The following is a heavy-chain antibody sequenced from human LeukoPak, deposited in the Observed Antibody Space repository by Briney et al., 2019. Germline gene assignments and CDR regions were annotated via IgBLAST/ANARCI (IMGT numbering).Heavy chain of an antibody. J-gene: IGHJ4*02. Sequence: SETLSLTCTVSGGSISSSSYYWGWIRQPPGKGLEWIGSIYYSGSTYYNPSLKSRVTTSVDTSKNQFSLKLSSVTAADTAVYYCARAYSSGATRFDYWGQGTLVTVSS. CDR2: IYYSGST. CDR1: GGSISSSSYY. V-gene: IGHV4-39*01. D-gene: IGHD6-19*01. CDR3: ARAYSSGATRFDY.